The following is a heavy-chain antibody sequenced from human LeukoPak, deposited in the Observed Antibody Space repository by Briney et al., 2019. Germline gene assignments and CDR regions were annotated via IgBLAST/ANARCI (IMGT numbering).Heavy chain of an antibody. J-gene: IGHJ4*02. CDR3: ARDSMVRGVITPYYFDY. Sequence: SETLSLTCTVSGYSISSGYYWGWIRPPPGKGLECIGSLYHSGSTYSNPSLRSRFTISVDTSKNQFSLKLSSVTAADTAVYYCARDSMVRGVITPYYFDYWGQGTLVTVSS. D-gene: IGHD3-10*01. V-gene: IGHV4-38-2*02. CDR2: LYHSGST. CDR1: GYSISSGYY.